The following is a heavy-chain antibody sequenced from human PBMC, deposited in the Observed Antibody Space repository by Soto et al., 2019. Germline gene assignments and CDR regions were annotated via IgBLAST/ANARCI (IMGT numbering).Heavy chain of an antibody. CDR2: ISPNSGNT. D-gene: IGHD3-22*01. J-gene: IGHJ6*02. CDR3: VKDRDSNSWPSRDV. CDR1: GYTFTRNG. V-gene: IGHV1-18*01. Sequence: GXSVKDSFKTTGYTFTRNGIRWVRQAPGQGLEWMGWISPNSGNTKYAQKLQGRVIMTTDTSTSTAYMELRSLRSDDTDVYYCVKDRDSNSWPSRDVWGPGTKVTVSS.